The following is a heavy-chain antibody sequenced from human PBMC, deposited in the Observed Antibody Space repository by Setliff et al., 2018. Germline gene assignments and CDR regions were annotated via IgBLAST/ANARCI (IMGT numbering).Heavy chain of an antibody. V-gene: IGHV1-46*01. CDR1: GYTFGDYI. Sequence: ASVKVSCKPSGYTFGDYIISWVRQAPGQGLEWMGTINTGGGSASIVDQFQGRVTMTRDTSTSTVYMEVNSLRSEDTAVYYCARDVTGSHSGRLDSWGQGTLVTVSS. CDR2: INTGGGSA. J-gene: IGHJ4*02. CDR3: ARDVTGSHSGRLDS. D-gene: IGHD1-26*01.